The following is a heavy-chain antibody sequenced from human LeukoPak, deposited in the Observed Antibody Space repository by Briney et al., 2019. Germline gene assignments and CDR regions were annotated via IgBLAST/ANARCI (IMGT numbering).Heavy chain of an antibody. CDR3: ARGTGRFLALFDY. Sequence: ASVEVSCKASGYTFTSYDINWVRQATGQGLEWMGWMDPNSGNTGYAQKFQGRVTITRNTSISTAYMELSSLRSEDTAVYYCARGTGRFLALFDYWGQGTLVTVSS. CDR1: GYTFTSYD. CDR2: MDPNSGNT. D-gene: IGHD3-3*01. V-gene: IGHV1-8*03. J-gene: IGHJ4*02.